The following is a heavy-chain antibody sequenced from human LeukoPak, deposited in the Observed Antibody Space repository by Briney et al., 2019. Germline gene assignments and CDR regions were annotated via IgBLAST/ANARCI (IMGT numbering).Heavy chain of an antibody. CDR2: IKQDGSEK. Sequence: GGSLRLSCAASGFTFSSYAMSWVRQAPGKELEWVANIKQDGSEKYYVDSVKGRFTISRDNAKNPLYLQMNSLRAEDTAVYYCATDGGYCSSTSCYRGDYFDFWGQGTLVTVSS. CDR1: GFTFSSYA. J-gene: IGHJ4*02. CDR3: ATDGGYCSSTSCYRGDYFDF. V-gene: IGHV3-7*01. D-gene: IGHD2-2*02.